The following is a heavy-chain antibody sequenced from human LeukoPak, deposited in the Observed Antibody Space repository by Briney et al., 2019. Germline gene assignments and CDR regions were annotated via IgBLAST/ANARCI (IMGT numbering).Heavy chain of an antibody. Sequence: PSETLSLTCAVYGGSFSGYHWSWIRQPPGKGLEWIGEINHSGSTNYNPSLKSRVTTSVDTSKNQFSLKLSSVTAADTAVYYCARGTHYYGSGSYSDAFDIWGQGTMVTVSS. V-gene: IGHV4-34*01. CDR3: ARGTHYYGSGSYSDAFDI. CDR2: INHSGST. J-gene: IGHJ3*02. D-gene: IGHD3-10*01. CDR1: GGSFSGYH.